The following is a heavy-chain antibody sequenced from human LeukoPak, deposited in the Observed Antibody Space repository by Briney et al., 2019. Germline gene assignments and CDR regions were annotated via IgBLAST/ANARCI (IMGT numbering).Heavy chain of an antibody. Sequence: GGSLRLSCAASGFTFSDYYMSWVRQAPGKGLEWVSYISSSSSTIYYADSVKGRFTISRDNAKNSLYLQMNSLRDEDTAVYYCARDERQGYSSGWYDGDYFDYWGQGTLVTVSS. J-gene: IGHJ4*02. CDR3: ARDERQGYSSGWYDGDYFDY. V-gene: IGHV3-11*04. D-gene: IGHD6-19*01. CDR1: GFTFSDYY. CDR2: ISSSSSTI.